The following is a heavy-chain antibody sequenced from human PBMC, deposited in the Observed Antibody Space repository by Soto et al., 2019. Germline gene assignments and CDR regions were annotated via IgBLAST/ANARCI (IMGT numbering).Heavy chain of an antibody. V-gene: IGHV1-8*02. CDR1: GYTFTSYG. CDR3: ASQYCTNGVCYVSWFDP. J-gene: IGHJ5*02. CDR2: MNPNSGNT. Sequence: ASVKVSCKASGYTFTSYGISWVRQATGQGLEWMGWMNPNSGNTGYAQKFQGRVTMTRNTSISTAYMELSSLRSEDTAVYYCASQYCTNGVCYVSWFDPWGQGTLVTVSS. D-gene: IGHD2-8*01.